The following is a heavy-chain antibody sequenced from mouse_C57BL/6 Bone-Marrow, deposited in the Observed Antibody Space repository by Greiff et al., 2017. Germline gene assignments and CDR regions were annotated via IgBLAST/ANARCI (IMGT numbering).Heavy chain of an antibody. CDR2: ISDGGSYT. J-gene: IGHJ2*01. CDR3: ARGGSTMNDY. Sequence: EVKLLESGGGLVKPGGSLKLSCAASGFTFSSYAMSWVRQTPEKRLEWVATISDGGSYTYYPDNVKGRFTISRDNAKNNLYLQMSHLKSEDTAMXYCARGGSTMNDYWGQGTTLTVSS. CDR1: GFTFSSYA. D-gene: IGHD2-4*01. V-gene: IGHV5-4*03.